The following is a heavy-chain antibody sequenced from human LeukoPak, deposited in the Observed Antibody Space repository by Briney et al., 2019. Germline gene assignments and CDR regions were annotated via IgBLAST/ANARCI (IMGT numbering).Heavy chain of an antibody. CDR3: ARGLGVWGSYRYTAWFDP. CDR1: GYTFTSYG. J-gene: IGHJ5*02. D-gene: IGHD3-16*02. CDR2: MNPNSGNT. Sequence: ASVKVSCKASGYTFTSYGISWVRQATGQGLEWMGWMNPNSGNTGYAQKFQGRVTMTRNTSISTAYMELSSLRSEDTAVYYCARGLGVWGSYRYTAWFDPWGQGTLVTVSS. V-gene: IGHV1-8*02.